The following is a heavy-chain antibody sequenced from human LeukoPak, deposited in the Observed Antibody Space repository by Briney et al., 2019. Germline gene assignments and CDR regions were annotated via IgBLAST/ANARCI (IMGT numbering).Heavy chain of an antibody. J-gene: IGHJ6*03. Sequence: SETLSLTCTVSGGSISSYYWSWIRQPAGKGLEWIGRIYTSGSTNYNPSLKSRVTMSVDTSKNQFSLKLSSVTAADTAVYYCARGVWFGELLAPYYYYYYMDVWGKGTTVTISS. D-gene: IGHD3-10*01. CDR3: ARGVWFGELLAPYYYYYYMDV. V-gene: IGHV4-4*07. CDR1: GGSISSYY. CDR2: IYTSGST.